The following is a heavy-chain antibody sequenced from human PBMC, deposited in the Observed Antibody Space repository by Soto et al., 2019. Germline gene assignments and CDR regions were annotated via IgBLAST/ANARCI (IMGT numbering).Heavy chain of an antibody. CDR1: GASISSYS. Sequence: SETLSLTCTVSGASISSYSWSWIRQPPGKGLEWIGYIYYNGSPNYNPSLNSRATISSDTSKNQFSLKLSSVTAADTAVYYCARDSEYCSGGSCYASGWFDAWGQGTLVTVS. CDR3: ARDSEYCSGGSCYASGWFDA. D-gene: IGHD2-15*01. V-gene: IGHV4-59*01. CDR2: IYYNGSP. J-gene: IGHJ5*02.